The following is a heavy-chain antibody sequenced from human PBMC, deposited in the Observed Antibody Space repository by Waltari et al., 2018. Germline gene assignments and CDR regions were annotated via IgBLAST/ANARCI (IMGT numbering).Heavy chain of an antibody. CDR3: ARHGEYYGSGSYSY. V-gene: IGHV4-34*01. J-gene: IGHJ4*02. CDR1: GGSFSGYY. Sequence: QVQLQQWGAGLLKPSETLSLTCAVYGGSFSGYYWSWIRQPPGKGLEWIGEINHSGSTNYNPPLKSRVTISVDTSKNQFSLKLSSVTAADTAVYYCARHGEYYGSGSYSYWGQGTLVTVSS. D-gene: IGHD3-10*01. CDR2: INHSGST.